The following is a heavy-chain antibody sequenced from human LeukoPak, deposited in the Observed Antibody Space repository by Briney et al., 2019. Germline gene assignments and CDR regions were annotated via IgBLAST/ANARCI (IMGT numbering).Heavy chain of an antibody. V-gene: IGHV3-9*01. CDR1: GFTFDDYA. J-gene: IGHJ4*02. CDR2: ISWNSGSI. Sequence: GRSLRLSCAASGFTFDDYAMHWVRQAPGKGLEWVSGISWNSGSIGYADSVKGRFTISRDNAKNSLYLQMNSLRAEDTALYYCAKEGGSSSTWAFDYWGQGTLVTVSS. CDR3: AKEGGSSSTWAFDY. D-gene: IGHD6-13*01.